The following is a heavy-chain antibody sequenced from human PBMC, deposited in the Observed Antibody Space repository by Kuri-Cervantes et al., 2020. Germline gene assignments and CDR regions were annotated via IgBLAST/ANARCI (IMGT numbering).Heavy chain of an antibody. D-gene: IGHD3-22*01. Sequence: LRLSCTVSGGSISSGGYYWSWIRQHPGKGLEWIGYIYYTGSTNYNPSVKSRVSMSADTSNNQFSLRLTSVTASDTAIYYCARLLLPAVKGAFDMWGQGTLVTVSS. CDR2: IYYTGST. CDR3: ARLLLPAVKGAFDM. V-gene: IGHV4-31*03. J-gene: IGHJ3*02. CDR1: GGSISSGGYY.